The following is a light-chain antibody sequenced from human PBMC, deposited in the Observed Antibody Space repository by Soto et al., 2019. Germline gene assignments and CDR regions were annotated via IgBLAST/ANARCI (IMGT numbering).Light chain of an antibody. V-gene: IGLV2-14*03. CDR2: DFT. CDR1: SSDVGGYNY. Sequence: QSALTQPASVSGSPGQSITIFCTGTSSDVGGYNYVSWYQQRPGKPPKHMIYDFTNRPSGVSNRFSGSKSGSTASLTISGLQADDEGDYYCSSYTNRNTVVFGGGTKLTVL. CDR3: SSYTNRNTVV. J-gene: IGLJ3*02.